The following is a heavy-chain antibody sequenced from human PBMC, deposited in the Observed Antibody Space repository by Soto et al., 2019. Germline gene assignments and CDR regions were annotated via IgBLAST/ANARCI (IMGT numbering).Heavy chain of an antibody. D-gene: IGHD6-19*01. CDR2: IYFTGST. CDR1: GGSISSYY. Sequence: QVQLQESGPGLVKPSETLSLTCTVSGGSISSYYWSWIRQPPGKGLQWIGYIYFTGSTNYNPSLKSRVPISLDTSKNQFSLKLRSVTAADTAVYYCAREDSSGWYYWGQGTLVTVSS. J-gene: IGHJ4*02. CDR3: AREDSSGWYY. V-gene: IGHV4-59*01.